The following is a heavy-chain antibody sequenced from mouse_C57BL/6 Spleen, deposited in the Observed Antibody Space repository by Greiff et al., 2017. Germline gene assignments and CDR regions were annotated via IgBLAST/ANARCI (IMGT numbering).Heavy chain of an antibody. D-gene: IGHD1-1*01. V-gene: IGHV1-81*01. CDR3: GRMTTVVDWYFDV. CDR2: IYPRSGNT. CDR1: GYTFTSYG. J-gene: IGHJ1*03. Sequence: QVQLKQSGAELARPWASVKLSCKASGYTFTSYGISWVKQRTGQGLEWIGEIYPRSGNTYYNEKFKGKATLTADKSSSTAYMELRSLTSEDSAVYFCGRMTTVVDWYFDVWGTGTTVTVSS.